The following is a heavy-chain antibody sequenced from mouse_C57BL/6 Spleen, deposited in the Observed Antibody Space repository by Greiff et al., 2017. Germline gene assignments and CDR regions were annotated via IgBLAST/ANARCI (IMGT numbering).Heavy chain of an antibody. Sequence: QVQLQQPGAELVMPGASVKLSCKASGYTFTSYWMHWVKQRPGQGLEWIGEIDPSDSYTNYNQKFKGKSTLTVDKSSSTAYMQLSSLTSEDSAVYYCARGDYEYPRFAYWGQGTLVTVSA. D-gene: IGHD2-4*01. CDR3: ARGDYEYPRFAY. V-gene: IGHV1-69*01. CDR2: IDPSDSYT. CDR1: GYTFTSYW. J-gene: IGHJ3*01.